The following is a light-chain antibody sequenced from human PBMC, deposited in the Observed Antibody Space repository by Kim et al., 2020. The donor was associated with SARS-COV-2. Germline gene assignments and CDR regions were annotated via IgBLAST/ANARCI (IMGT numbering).Light chain of an antibody. CDR1: QSVSSSY. V-gene: IGKV3-20*01. CDR3: QQYGSSPRSIT. CDR2: GAS. J-gene: IGKJ5*01. Sequence: GERAPLSCRASQSVSSSYLAWYQQKPGQAPRLLIYGASSRATGIPDRFSGSGSGTDFTLTISRLEPEDFAVYYCQQYGSSPRSITFGQGTRLEIK.